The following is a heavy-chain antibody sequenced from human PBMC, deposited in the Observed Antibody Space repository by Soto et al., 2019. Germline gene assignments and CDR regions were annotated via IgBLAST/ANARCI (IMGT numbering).Heavy chain of an antibody. CDR2: VSASGLNT. CDR1: GFTFSTYA. CDR3: AKGRPRRTSGYFFDN. D-gene: IGHD5-18*01. J-gene: IGHJ4*02. V-gene: IGHV3-23*01. Sequence: EVQVLESGGKLVQPGGSLTLSCAASGFTFSTYAMAWVRQAPGKGLEWVSGVSASGLNTDYADPVKGRFYISRDNSKKKASLHMNSLRAEDTALYYCAKGRPRRTSGYFFDNWGQGPQVTVSS.